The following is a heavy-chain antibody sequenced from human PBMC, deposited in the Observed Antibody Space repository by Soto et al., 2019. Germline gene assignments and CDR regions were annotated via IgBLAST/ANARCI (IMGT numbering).Heavy chain of an antibody. J-gene: IGHJ6*02. CDR2: ISGDSHYI. V-gene: IGHV3-21*01. Sequence: LRLSCAASGFTFRTYSMTWVRQTPGRGLARVSSISGDSHYIFYADSVKGRFTISIDNAKNSLYLQMNSLSAEDTAVYYCVRCAVNCHPYGMDVWGQGATVTVSS. D-gene: IGHD2-15*01. CDR1: GFTFRTYS. CDR3: VRCAVNCHPYGMDV.